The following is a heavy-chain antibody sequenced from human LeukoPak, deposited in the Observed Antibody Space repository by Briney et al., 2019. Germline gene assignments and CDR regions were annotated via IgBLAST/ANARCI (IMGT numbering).Heavy chain of an antibody. Sequence: GGSLRLACAASGFTFSSYAMHWVRQAPGKGLEWVAVISYDGSNKYYADSVKGRFTISRDNAKNSLYLQMNSLRAEDTAVYYCARSAAGTYYWGQGTLVTVSS. V-gene: IGHV3-30-3*01. J-gene: IGHJ4*02. CDR2: ISYDGSNK. CDR3: ARSAAGTYY. CDR1: GFTFSSYA. D-gene: IGHD1-1*01.